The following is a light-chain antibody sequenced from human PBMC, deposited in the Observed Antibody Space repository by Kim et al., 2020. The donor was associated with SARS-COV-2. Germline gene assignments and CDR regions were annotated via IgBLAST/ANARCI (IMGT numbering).Light chain of an antibody. Sequence: DIQMTQSPSTLSASVGDRVTITCRASQSISSWLAWYQQKPGKAPKLLIYDVSSLEGGVPSRFSGSGSETEFTLTISSLQPDDFATYYCQQYHSSLYTFGQGTKLEI. J-gene: IGKJ2*01. CDR1: QSISSW. CDR2: DVS. V-gene: IGKV1-5*01. CDR3: QQYHSSLYT.